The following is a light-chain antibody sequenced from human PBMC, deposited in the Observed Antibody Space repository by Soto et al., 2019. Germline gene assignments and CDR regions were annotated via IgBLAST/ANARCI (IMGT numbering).Light chain of an antibody. CDR2: AAS. CDR3: QQLKGYPIT. V-gene: IGKV1-8*01. J-gene: IGKJ5*01. Sequence: AIRMTQSPSSFSASTGDRVTITCRASQGINSYLAWYHQKPGKAPKLLIYAASTLQSGVPSRFSGSGSGTDFTLTISFLQSEDFAAYYCQQLKGYPITFGQGARLEIK. CDR1: QGINSY.